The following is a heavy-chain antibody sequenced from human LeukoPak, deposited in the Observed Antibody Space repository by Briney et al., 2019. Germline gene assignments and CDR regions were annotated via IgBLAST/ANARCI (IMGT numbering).Heavy chain of an antibody. D-gene: IGHD6-13*01. J-gene: IGHJ4*02. CDR3: AKDSRIAAAGTIGHSYYFDY. Sequence: GGSLRLSCAASGFTFSSYGMHWVRQAPGKGLEWVAFIRYDGSNKYYADSVKGRFTISRNNSKNTLYLQMNSLRAEDTAVYYCAKDSRIAAAGTIGHSYYFDYWGQGTLVTVSS. V-gene: IGHV3-30*02. CDR2: IRYDGSNK. CDR1: GFTFSSYG.